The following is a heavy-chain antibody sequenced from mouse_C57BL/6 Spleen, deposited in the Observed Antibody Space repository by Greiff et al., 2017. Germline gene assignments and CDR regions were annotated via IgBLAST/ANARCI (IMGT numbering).Heavy chain of an antibody. Sequence: QVQLQQPGAELVKPGASVKMSCKASGYTFTSYWITWVKQRPGQGLEWIGDIYPGSGSTNYNEKFKSKATLTVETSSSTAYMQLSSLTSEDSAVYYCARGAYGSSLDWYFDVWGTGTTVTVSS. CDR1: GYTFTSYW. CDR3: ARGAYGSSLDWYFDV. D-gene: IGHD1-1*01. J-gene: IGHJ1*03. V-gene: IGHV1-55*01. CDR2: IYPGSGST.